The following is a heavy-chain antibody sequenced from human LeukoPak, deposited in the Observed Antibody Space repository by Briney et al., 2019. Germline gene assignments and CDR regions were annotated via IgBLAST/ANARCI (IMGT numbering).Heavy chain of an antibody. Sequence: GYLRLSCAASGFTFDDYGMTWVRQAPGPGLESVAGINWNGGSTDYADSVKGRFTISRDNAKNSLYLQMNSLRAEDTALYYCARDAGRGYYTSDYWGQGTLVTVSS. D-gene: IGHD3-3*01. CDR3: ARDAGRGYYTSDY. CDR1: GFTFDDYG. CDR2: INWNGGST. V-gene: IGHV3-20*04. J-gene: IGHJ4*02.